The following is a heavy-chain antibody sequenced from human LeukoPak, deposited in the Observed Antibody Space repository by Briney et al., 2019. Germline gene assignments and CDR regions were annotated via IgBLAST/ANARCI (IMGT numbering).Heavy chain of an antibody. Sequence: AGGPLRLSCAASGFIFSTYGMYWVRQAPGKGLEWVAFIRHDGSIKNYADSVKGRSTISRDNSKNTLYLQMNGLRAEDTAVYYCAKDSLADIDYWGQGTLVTVSS. J-gene: IGHJ4*02. CDR1: GFIFSTYG. D-gene: IGHD3-16*01. V-gene: IGHV3-30*02. CDR2: IRHDGSIK. CDR3: AKDSLADIDY.